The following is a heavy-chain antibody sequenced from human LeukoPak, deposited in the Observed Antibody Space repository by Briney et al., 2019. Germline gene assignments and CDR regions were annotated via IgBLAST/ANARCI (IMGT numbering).Heavy chain of an antibody. J-gene: IGHJ4*02. CDR2: IKQDGSEK. CDR3: ARVLWFGELLYFDY. D-gene: IGHD3-10*01. V-gene: IGHV3-7*01. CDR1: GFTFSSYW. Sequence: GGSLRLSCAASGFTFSSYWMSWVRQAPGKGLEWVANIKQDGSEKYYVDSVEGRFTISRDNAKNSLYLQMNSLRAEDTAVYYCARVLWFGELLYFDYWGQGTLVTVSS.